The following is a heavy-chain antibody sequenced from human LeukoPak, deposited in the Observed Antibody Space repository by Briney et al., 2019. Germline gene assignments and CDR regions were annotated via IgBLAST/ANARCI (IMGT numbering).Heavy chain of an antibody. CDR1: GGSISSYY. Sequence: SQTLSLTCTVSGGSISSYYWSWIRQPAGKGLEWIGRIYTSGSTNYNPSLKSRVTMSVDTSKNQFSLKLSSVTAADTAVYYCARDREVGYYDSSGYSLWGQGTMVTVSS. J-gene: IGHJ3*01. CDR2: IYTSGST. CDR3: ARDREVGYYDSSGYSL. V-gene: IGHV4-4*07. D-gene: IGHD3-22*01.